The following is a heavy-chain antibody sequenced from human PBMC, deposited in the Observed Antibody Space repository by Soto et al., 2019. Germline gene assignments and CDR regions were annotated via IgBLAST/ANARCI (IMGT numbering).Heavy chain of an antibody. V-gene: IGHV3-23*01. D-gene: IGHD3-22*01. CDR1: GFTFSSYA. CDR2: ISGSGGST. J-gene: IGHJ4*02. Sequence: GGSLRLSCAASGFTFSSYAMSWVRQAPGKGLEWVSAISGSGGSTYYADSVKGRFTISRDNSKNTLYLQMNSLRAEDTAVYYCAKDTYYYDSSGYYYFRTTLDYWGQGTLVTVSS. CDR3: AKDTYYYDSSGYYYFRTTLDY.